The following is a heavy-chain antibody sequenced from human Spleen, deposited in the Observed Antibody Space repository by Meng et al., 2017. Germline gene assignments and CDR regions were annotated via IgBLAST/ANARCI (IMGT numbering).Heavy chain of an antibody. J-gene: IGHJ4*02. V-gene: IGHV4-34*01. D-gene: IGHD4-11*01. CDR1: GGSFSDYY. Sequence: HLQRLVAGLLKPAVAPSLTCVVFGGSFSDYYWSWIRQPPGKGLEWIGEINHSGSTNYNPSLESRATISVDTSQNNLSLKLSSVTAADSAVYYCARGPTTMAHDFDYWGQGTLVTASS. CDR2: INHSGST. CDR3: ARGPTTMAHDFDY.